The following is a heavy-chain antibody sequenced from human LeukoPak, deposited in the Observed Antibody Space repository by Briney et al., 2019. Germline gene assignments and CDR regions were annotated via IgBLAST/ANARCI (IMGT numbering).Heavy chain of an antibody. CDR2: IKSDGKT. CDR3: ARAPSEIGGYYPEYFRH. V-gene: IGHV3-74*01. D-gene: IGHD3-22*01. Sequence: PGGSLRLSYAASGFTFSSYWMHWVRQAPGKGLVWVSRIKSDGKTNYADSVKGRFTISRDNAKNTVSLQMNSLRAEDTGVYYCARAPSEIGGYYPEYFRHWGQGTLVTVSS. CDR1: GFTFSSYW. J-gene: IGHJ1*01.